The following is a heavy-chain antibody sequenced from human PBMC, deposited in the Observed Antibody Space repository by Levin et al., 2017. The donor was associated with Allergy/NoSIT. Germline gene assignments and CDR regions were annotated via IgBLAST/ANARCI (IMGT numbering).Heavy chain of an antibody. CDR1: GFTFSSYG. D-gene: IGHD6-19*01. CDR3: AKPHPSGWYYFDY. J-gene: IGHJ4*02. CDR2: ISYDGSNK. V-gene: IGHV3-30*18. Sequence: GESLKISCAASGFTFSSYGMHWVRQAPGKGLEWVAVISYDGSNKYYADSVKGRFTISRDNSKNTLYLQMNSLRAEDTAVYYCAKPHPSGWYYFDYWGQGTLVTVSS.